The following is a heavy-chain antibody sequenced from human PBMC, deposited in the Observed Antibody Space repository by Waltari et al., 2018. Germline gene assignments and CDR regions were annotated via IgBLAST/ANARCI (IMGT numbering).Heavy chain of an antibody. CDR1: GGSFSGYY. CDR3: ARGQKTRYWYFDL. V-gene: IGHV4-34*01. J-gene: IGHJ2*01. Sequence: QVQLQQWGAGLLKPSETLSLTCAVYGGSFSGYYWSWIRQPPGKGLEWSGEINHSGSPNYNPSLKRRVTISVDTSKNQFSLKLSSVTAADTAVYYCARGQKTRYWYFDLWGRGTLVTVSS. CDR2: INHSGSP.